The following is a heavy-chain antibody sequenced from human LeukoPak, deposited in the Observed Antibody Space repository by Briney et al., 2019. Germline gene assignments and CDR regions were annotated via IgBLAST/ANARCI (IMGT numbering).Heavy chain of an antibody. D-gene: IGHD6-19*01. CDR2: INAGNGNT. CDR1: GYTFTSYA. V-gene: IGHV1-3*01. J-gene: IGHJ4*02. CDR3: AREGSGWSNFDY. Sequence: GASVKVSCKASGYTFTSYAMHWVRQAPGQRLEWMGWINAGNGNTKYSQKFQGRVTITRDTSASTAYMELSSLGSEDTAVHYCAREGSGWSNFDYWGQGTLVTVSS.